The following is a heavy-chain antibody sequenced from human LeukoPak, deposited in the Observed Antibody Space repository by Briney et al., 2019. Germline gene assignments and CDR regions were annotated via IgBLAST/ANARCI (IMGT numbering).Heavy chain of an antibody. CDR1: GLTFSTNA. D-gene: IGHD1-26*01. V-gene: IGHV3-23*01. Sequence: GGSLRLSCAASGLTFSTNAMSWVRQAPGKGLEWVSAISGNGGSTYYADSVKGRFTISRGNAKNSLYLQMNSLRAEDTAVYYCARDKIVGATVLDYWGQGNLVTVSS. J-gene: IGHJ4*02. CDR3: ARDKIVGATVLDY. CDR2: ISGNGGST.